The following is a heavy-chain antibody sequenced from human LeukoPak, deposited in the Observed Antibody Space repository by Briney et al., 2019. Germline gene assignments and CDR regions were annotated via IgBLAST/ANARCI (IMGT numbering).Heavy chain of an antibody. V-gene: IGHV1-69*13. CDR3: ARDGIGSYGSDY. Sequence: VASVKVSCKASGGTFSSYAISWVRQAPGQGREWMGGIIPIFGTANYAQKFQGRVTITADESTSTAYMELSSLRSEDTAVYYCARDGIGSYGSDYWGQGTLVTVSS. CDR2: IIPIFGTA. CDR1: GGTFSSYA. D-gene: IGHD5-18*01. J-gene: IGHJ4*02.